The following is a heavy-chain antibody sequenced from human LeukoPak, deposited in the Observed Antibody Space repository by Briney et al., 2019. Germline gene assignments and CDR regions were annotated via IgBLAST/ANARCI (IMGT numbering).Heavy chain of an antibody. Sequence: GGSLRLSCAASGFTFSTYTMNWVRQAPGKGLEWVSYISGSSSTIYYADSVKGRFTISRDNAKKSLYLQINSLRAEDTALYYCATSIVGVGIGHLDYWGQGTLVTVSS. CDR2: ISGSSSTI. V-gene: IGHV3-48*01. CDR3: ATSIVGVGIGHLDY. J-gene: IGHJ4*02. D-gene: IGHD6-13*01. CDR1: GFTFSTYT.